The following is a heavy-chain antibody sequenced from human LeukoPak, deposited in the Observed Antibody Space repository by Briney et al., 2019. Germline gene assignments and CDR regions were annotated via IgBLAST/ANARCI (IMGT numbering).Heavy chain of an antibody. CDR2: ISYSGNT. J-gene: IGHJ4*02. Sequence: SETLSLTCTVSGGSITTHDNYWGWIRQPPGKGPEWIGSISYSGNTYYSPSLQSRVTMSIDTSRNNFSLKLSSVTAADTTVYYCARLYFDFWSGYSDYWGQGTLVTVSS. CDR3: ARLYFDFWSGYSDY. D-gene: IGHD3-3*01. CDR1: GGSITTHDNY. V-gene: IGHV4-39*02.